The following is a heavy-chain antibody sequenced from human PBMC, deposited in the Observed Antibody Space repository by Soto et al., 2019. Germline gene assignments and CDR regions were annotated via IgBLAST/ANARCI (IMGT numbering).Heavy chain of an antibody. CDR2: IYHTGRT. CDR1: GGSLSSTHW. V-gene: IGHV4-4*02. CDR3: ARDPYYYGSGDKGGFDP. Sequence: QVQLQESGPGLVKPSGTLSLTCAVSGGSLSSTHWWSWVRQPPRKGLEWIGDIYHTGRTNYNPSLKSRVTISVDKSNNQFSLNLRSVTAADTAVYYCARDPYYYGSGDKGGFDPWGQGTLVIVSS. D-gene: IGHD3-10*01. J-gene: IGHJ5*02.